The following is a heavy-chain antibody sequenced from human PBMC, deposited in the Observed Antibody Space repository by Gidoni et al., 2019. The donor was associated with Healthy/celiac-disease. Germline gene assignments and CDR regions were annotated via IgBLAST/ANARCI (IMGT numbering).Heavy chain of an antibody. CDR1: GYIFTGYF. V-gene: IGHV1-2*06. Sequence: QVQLVQSGAEVKKPGASVKVSCKASGYIFTGYFMHWVRQAPGQGLEWMGRINPNSGGTNYAQKFQGRVTMTRDTSIRTAYMELSRLRSDDTAMYYCARDRVGATDAFDIWGQGTMVTVSS. D-gene: IGHD1-26*01. CDR3: ARDRVGATDAFDI. CDR2: INPNSGGT. J-gene: IGHJ3*02.